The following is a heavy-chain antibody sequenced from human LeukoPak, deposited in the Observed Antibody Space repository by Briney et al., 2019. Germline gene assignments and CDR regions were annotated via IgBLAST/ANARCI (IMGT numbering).Heavy chain of an antibody. CDR2: IYYSGST. V-gene: IGHV4-39*01. Sequence: PSETLSLTCTVSGGSISSSSYYWGWIRQPPGKGLEWIGSIYYSGSTYYNPSLKSRVTISVDTSKNQFPLKLSSVTAADTAAYYCARHADTAMAIDYWGQGTLVTVSS. CDR3: ARHADTAMAIDY. J-gene: IGHJ4*02. D-gene: IGHD5-18*01. CDR1: GGSISSSSYY.